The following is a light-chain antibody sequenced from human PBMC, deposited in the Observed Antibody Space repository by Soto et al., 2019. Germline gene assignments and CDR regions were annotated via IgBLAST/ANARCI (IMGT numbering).Light chain of an antibody. CDR3: AAWDDDLHVWL. V-gene: IGLV1-44*01. Sequence: QLVLTQPPSVSATPGQGVTLSCSGGDSNIGSTAVNWYQQVPGTAPKLLIYSSNQRPSGVPDRISGSKSGTSASLAISGLHSEDEADYYCAAWDDDLHVWLFGGGTKLTVL. J-gene: IGLJ2*01. CDR1: DSNIGSTA. CDR2: SSN.